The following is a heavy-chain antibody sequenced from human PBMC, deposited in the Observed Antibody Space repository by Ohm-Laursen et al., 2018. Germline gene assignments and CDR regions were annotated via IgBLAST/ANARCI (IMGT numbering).Heavy chain of an antibody. CDR2: MNPNSGNT. J-gene: IGHJ6*02. D-gene: IGHD3-9*01. CDR1: GYTFTSYD. V-gene: IGHV1-8*01. CDR3: ARDFEWATDV. Sequence: GASVKVSCKASGYTFTSYDINWVRQATGQGLEWMGWMNPNSGNTGYAQKFQGRVTMTRNTSISTAYMELSSLRSDDTAVYYCARDFEWATDVWGQGTLVTVSS.